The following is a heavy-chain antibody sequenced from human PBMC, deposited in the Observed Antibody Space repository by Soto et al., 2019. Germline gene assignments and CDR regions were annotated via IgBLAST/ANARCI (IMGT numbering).Heavy chain of an antibody. D-gene: IGHD2-21*01. V-gene: IGHV3-21*02. CDR1: GFTFTNHN. CDR2: ISSSSSFR. J-gene: IGHJ4*02. CDR3: VRAPPFFILVVVAPDHF. Sequence: EVQLVESGGGLVKPGGSLRLSCAASGFTFTNHNMNWVRQAPGKGLEWVSSISSSSSFRNYADSVKGRFSISRDNDNNLGYLRWPGRSAEAPAVYSCVRAPPFFILVVVAPDHFWGKGPLVTVSP.